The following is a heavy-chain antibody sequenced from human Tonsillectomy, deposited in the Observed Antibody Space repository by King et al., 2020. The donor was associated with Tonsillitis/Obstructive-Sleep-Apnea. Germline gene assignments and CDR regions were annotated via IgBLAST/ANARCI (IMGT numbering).Heavy chain of an antibody. D-gene: IGHD3-22*01. V-gene: IGHV3-7*01. CDR3: ARDPPYYYDLTAFDI. J-gene: IGHJ3*02. CDR1: GFTFSSYW. CDR2: IKQDGSEK. Sequence: QLVQSGGGLVQPGGSLRLSCAASGFTFSSYWMSWVRQAPGKGLEWVANIKQDGSEKYYVDSVKGRFTISRDNAKNSLYLQMNSLRAEDTAVYYCARDPPYYYDLTAFDIWGQGTMVTVSS.